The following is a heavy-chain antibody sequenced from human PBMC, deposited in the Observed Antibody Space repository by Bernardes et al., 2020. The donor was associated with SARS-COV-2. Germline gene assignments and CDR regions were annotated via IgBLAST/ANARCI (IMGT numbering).Heavy chain of an antibody. CDR3: AKWWQIQTGAFFM. Sequence: GGSLRPSCAASGFTFRSYGMHWVRQAPGKGLEWVAVIWYDGSNKYYADSVKGRFTISRDNSKNTLYLQMNSLRAEDTAVYYCAKWWQIQTGAFFMWGQGAMVTVSS. CDR1: GFTFRSYG. V-gene: IGHV3-33*06. D-gene: IGHD2-15*01. J-gene: IGHJ3*02. CDR2: IWYDGSNK.